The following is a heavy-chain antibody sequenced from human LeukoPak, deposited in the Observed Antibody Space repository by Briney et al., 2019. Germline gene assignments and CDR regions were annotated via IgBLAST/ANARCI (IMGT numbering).Heavy chain of an antibody. J-gene: IGHJ5*02. CDR3: ARVGDIVVVPAYNWFDL. CDR1: GGSFSGYY. CDR2: INHSGST. Sequence: PSETLSLTCAVYGGSFSGYYWSWIRQPPGKGLEWIGEINHSGSTNYNPSLKSRVTISVDTSKNQFSLKLGSVTAADTAVYYCARVGDIVVVPAYNWFDLWGQGTLVTVSS. D-gene: IGHD2-2*01. V-gene: IGHV4-34*01.